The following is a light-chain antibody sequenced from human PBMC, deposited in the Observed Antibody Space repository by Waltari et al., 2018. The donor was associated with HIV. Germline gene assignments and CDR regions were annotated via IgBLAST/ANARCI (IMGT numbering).Light chain of an antibody. CDR3: CSYAGTYTYV. J-gene: IGLJ1*01. Sequence: QSALTQPRSVSGSPGQSVTISCTGTSSDIGYFDYVSWYQQYPAKAPKVIIYEVSQRPSGVPDRFTASKSGITASLTISGLQDEDEADYYCCSYAGTYTYVFGTGTTVTVL. CDR1: SSDIGYFDY. CDR2: EVS. V-gene: IGLV2-11*01.